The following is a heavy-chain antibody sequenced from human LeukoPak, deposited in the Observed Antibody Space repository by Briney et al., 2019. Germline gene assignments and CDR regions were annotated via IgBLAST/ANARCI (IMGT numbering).Heavy chain of an antibody. CDR1: GFTVSSNY. V-gene: IGHV4-31*02. CDR3: ARGFHYYDSSGYDYNWFDP. D-gene: IGHD3-22*01. CDR2: IYYSGST. Sequence: LRLSCAASGFTVSSNYMSWIRQHPGKGLEWIGYIYYSGSTYYNPSLKSRVTISVDTSKNQFSLKLSSVTAADTAVYYCARGFHYYDSSGYDYNWFDPWGQGTLVTVSS. J-gene: IGHJ5*02.